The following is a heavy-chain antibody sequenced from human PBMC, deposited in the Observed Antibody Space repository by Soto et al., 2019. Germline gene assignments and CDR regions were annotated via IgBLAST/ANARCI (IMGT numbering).Heavy chain of an antibody. Sequence: GGSLRLSCAASGFTFTTYGMSWVRQTPGKGLEWVSGFRTGGDDGTTYYADSVKGRFTISRDNSKNTLFLQMNSLRAEDTAIYYCAKKVNSGPGSQYFDYWGQGTLVTVSS. CDR2: FRTGGDDGTT. V-gene: IGHV3-23*01. CDR1: GFTFTTYG. D-gene: IGHD3-10*01. J-gene: IGHJ4*02. CDR3: AKKVNSGPGSQYFDY.